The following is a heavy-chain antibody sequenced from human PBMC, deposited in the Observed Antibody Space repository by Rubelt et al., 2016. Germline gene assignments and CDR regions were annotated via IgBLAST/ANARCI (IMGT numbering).Heavy chain of an antibody. CDR1: GFTFSRNA. CDR3: AKELTGVATIGYYFDK. CDR2: MSGSGGNT. D-gene: IGHD5-12*01. V-gene: IGHV3-23*01. Sequence: EVQLLESGGGLVQPGGSLRLSCAASGFTFSRNAMNWVRQAPGKGLEWVSAMSGSGGNTYYADSVKGQFIISRDNSKNTLYLHMKCLWAVDTAVYDCAKELTGVATIGYYFDKWGQGTLVTVSS. J-gene: IGHJ4*02.